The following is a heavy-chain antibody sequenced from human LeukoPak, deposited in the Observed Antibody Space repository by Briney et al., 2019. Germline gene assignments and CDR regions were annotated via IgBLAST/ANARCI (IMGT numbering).Heavy chain of an antibody. V-gene: IGHV3-21*01. CDR3: ARTRTYRDYGGTNFQH. J-gene: IGHJ1*01. Sequence: PGGSLRLSCAASGFTFSSYSMNWVRQAPGKGLEWVSSISSSSSYIYYADSVKGRFTISRDNAKNSLYLQMNSLRAEDAAVYYCARTRTYRDYGGTNFQHWGQGTLVTVSS. CDR1: GFTFSSYS. D-gene: IGHD4-23*01. CDR2: ISSSSSYI.